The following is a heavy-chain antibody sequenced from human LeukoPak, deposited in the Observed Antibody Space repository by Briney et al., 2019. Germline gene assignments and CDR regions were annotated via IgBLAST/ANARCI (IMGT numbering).Heavy chain of an antibody. Sequence: ASVKVSCKASGYTFTGYYMHWVRQAPGQGLEWMGWINPNSGGTNYAQKFQGRVTMTRDTSISTAYMELSRLRSDDTAVYYCARDHSSESSGSSWGQGTLVTVSS. J-gene: IGHJ4*02. D-gene: IGHD3-10*01. CDR1: GYTFTGYY. CDR3: ARDHSSESSGSS. CDR2: INPNSGGT. V-gene: IGHV1-2*02.